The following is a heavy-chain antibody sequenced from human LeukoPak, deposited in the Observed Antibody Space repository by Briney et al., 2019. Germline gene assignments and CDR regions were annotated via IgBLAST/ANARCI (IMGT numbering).Heavy chain of an antibody. J-gene: IGHJ6*02. V-gene: IGHV4-59*08. CDR2: IYYSGST. CDR3: ARSITMVRERGCCYGMDV. CDR1: GGSISSYY. D-gene: IGHD3-10*01. Sequence: SETLSLTCTVSGGSISSYYWSWIRQPPGKGLEWIGYIYYSGSTNYNPSLKSRVTISVDTSKNQFSLKLSSVTAADTAVYYCARSITMVRERGCCYGMDVWGQGTTVTVSS.